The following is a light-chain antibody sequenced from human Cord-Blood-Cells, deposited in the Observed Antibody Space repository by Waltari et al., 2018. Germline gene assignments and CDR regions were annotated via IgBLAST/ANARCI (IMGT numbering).Light chain of an antibody. CDR1: QSVSSSY. CDR3: QQYGSSIFT. CDR2: GAS. J-gene: IGKJ3*01. V-gene: IGKV3-20*01. Sequence: IVLTQSPGTLSLSPGERATLSCRATQSVSSSYLAWYLQKPGQAPRLLIYGASSRATGIPDRFSGSGSGTDFTLTISRLEPEDFAVYYCQQYGSSIFTFGPGTKVDTK.